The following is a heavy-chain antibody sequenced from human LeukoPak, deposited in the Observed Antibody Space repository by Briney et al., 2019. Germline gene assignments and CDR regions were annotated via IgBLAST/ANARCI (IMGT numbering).Heavy chain of an antibody. CDR1: GFTFSSYA. D-gene: IGHD2/OR15-2a*01. V-gene: IGHV3-23*01. CDR2: IGGSGGST. J-gene: IGHJ4*02. CDR3: AKVFGEIVRRDLYYFDS. Sequence: AGGSLRLSCAASGFTFSSYAMSWVRQAPGKGLEWVSGIGGSGGSTYYADSVKGRFTISRDNSKNQLSLQLHSLRAQDTAVYFCAKVFGEIVRRDLYYFDSWRPGIQVIVSS.